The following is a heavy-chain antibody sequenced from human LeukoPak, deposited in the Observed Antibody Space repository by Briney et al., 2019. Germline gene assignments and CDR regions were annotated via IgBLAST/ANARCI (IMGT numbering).Heavy chain of an antibody. D-gene: IGHD3-22*01. CDR1: GFTFSDHN. CDR3: ARSVHDTSGYAY. CDR2: MYSGGAT. J-gene: IGHJ4*02. V-gene: IGHV3-66*02. Sequence: GGSLRLSCAATGFTFSDHNMGWMRQAPGKGLEWVSVMYSGGATYYANSVKGRFTISRDYSKNTLNLQMNNLGTEDTAVYFCARSVHDTSGYAYWGQGTLVTVSS.